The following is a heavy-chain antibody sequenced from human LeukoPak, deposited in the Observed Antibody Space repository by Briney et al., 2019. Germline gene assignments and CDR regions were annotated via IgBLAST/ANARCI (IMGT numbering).Heavy chain of an antibody. V-gene: IGHV3-23*01. J-gene: IGHJ4*02. CDR2: ISGSGGGT. CDR1: GFTFSSYA. CDR3: AKDLGRYRDNYFDY. D-gene: IGHD1-26*01. Sequence: GGSLRLSCAASGFTFSSYAMSWVRQAPEKGLEWVSTISGSGGGTYYADSVKGRFTISRDDSKNTLYLQMNSLRAEDTAVYYCAKDLGRYRDNYFDYWGQGTLVTVSS.